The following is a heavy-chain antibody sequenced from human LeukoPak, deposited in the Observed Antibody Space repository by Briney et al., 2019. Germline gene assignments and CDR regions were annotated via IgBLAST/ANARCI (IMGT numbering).Heavy chain of an antibody. V-gene: IGHV4-59*08. D-gene: IGHD2-8*01. CDR2: FHHTGSS. Sequence: PSETLSLTCSASGDSISSFYWNWIRQPPGKRLEWIGNFHHTGSSNYNPSLKSRVTLSIDTSRRQFFLKLSSVTAADTAVYYCVLAPNSNWFDFWGQGTLVTVSS. CDR1: GDSISSFY. CDR3: VLAPNSNWFDF. J-gene: IGHJ4*02.